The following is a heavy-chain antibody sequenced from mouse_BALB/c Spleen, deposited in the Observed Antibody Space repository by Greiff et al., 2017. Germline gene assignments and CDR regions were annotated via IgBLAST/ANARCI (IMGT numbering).Heavy chain of an antibody. D-gene: IGHD1-1*02. V-gene: IGHV14-3*02. J-gene: IGHJ2*01. CDR1: GFNIKDTY. CDR3: ARGNGYFDY. Sequence: EVKVEESGAELVKPGASVKLSCTASGFNIKDTYMHWVKQRPEQGLEWIGRIDPANGNTKYDPKFQGKATITADTSSNTAYLQLSSLTSEDTAVYYCARGNGYFDYWGQGTTLTVSS. CDR2: IDPANGNT.